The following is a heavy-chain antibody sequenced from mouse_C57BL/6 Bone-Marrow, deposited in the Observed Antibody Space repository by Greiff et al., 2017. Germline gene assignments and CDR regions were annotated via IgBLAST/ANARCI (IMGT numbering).Heavy chain of an antibody. CDR1: GFNIKDDY. Sequence: VQLQQSGAELVRPGASVKLSCTASGFNIKDDYMHWVKQRPEQGLEWIGWIDPENGDTEYASKFQGKATITADTSSNTAYLQLSSLTSEDTAVYYSTPYDYEGPWFAYWGQGTLVTVSA. J-gene: IGHJ3*01. V-gene: IGHV14-4*01. D-gene: IGHD2-4*01. CDR3: TPYDYEGPWFAY. CDR2: IDPENGDT.